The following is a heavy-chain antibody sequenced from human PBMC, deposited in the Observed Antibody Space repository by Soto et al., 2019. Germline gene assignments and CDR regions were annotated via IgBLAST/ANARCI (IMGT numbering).Heavy chain of an antibody. D-gene: IGHD3-22*01. Sequence: EVQLVESGGGIVQPGGSLRLSCAASGFTFSSYWMHWVRQAPGKGLVWVSRINSDGSRTSYADSAKGRFTISRDNAKNXXYLKMNSLRGEDTAVYYCARGDGDYYDGNGYLGRHWGQGTLVTVSS. V-gene: IGHV3-74*01. CDR2: INSDGSRT. CDR3: ARGDGDYYDGNGYLGRH. CDR1: GFTFSSYW. J-gene: IGHJ4*02.